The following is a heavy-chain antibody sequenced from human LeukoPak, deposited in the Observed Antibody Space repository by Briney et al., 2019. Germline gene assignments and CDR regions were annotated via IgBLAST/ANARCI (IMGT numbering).Heavy chain of an antibody. J-gene: IGHJ3*02. D-gene: IGHD3-16*02. CDR3: ARDLGYVWGSYRFSGAFDI. CDR2: IYYSGST. CDR1: GGSISSSSYY. Sequence: SETLSLTCTVSGGSISSSSYYWGWIRQPPGKGLEWIGSIYYSGSTYYNPSLKSRVTISVDTSKNQFSLKLSSVTAADTAVYYCARDLGYVWGSYRFSGAFDIWGQGTKVTVSS. V-gene: IGHV4-39*02.